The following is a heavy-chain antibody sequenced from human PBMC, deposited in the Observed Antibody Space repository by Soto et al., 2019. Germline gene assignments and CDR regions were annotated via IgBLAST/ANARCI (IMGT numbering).Heavy chain of an antibody. CDR1: GFTFSSYG. V-gene: IGHV3-30*18. D-gene: IGHD3-3*01. CDR2: ISYDGSNK. CDR3: AKVLLAPNYDFWSGYLSIVEYYYYYGMDV. Sequence: GGSLRLSCAASGFTFSSYGMHWVRQAPGKGLEWVAVISYDGSNKYYADSVKGRFTISRDNSKNTLYLQMNSLRAEDTAVYYCAKVLLAPNYDFWSGYLSIVEYYYYYGMDVWGQGTTVTVSS. J-gene: IGHJ6*02.